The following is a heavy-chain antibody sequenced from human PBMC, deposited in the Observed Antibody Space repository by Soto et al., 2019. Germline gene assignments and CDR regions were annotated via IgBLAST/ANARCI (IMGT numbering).Heavy chain of an antibody. D-gene: IGHD3-10*01. V-gene: IGHV2-5*02. Sequence: ITLKESGPTLVKPTQTLTLTCTFSGFSLSTSGVGVGWIRQPPGKALEWLALIYWDDDKRYSPSLKSRLTIIKDTSKNQVVLTMTNMDPVDTATYYCAHLDLRGDNHYYYGMDLWGQGTTVTVSS. CDR1: GFSLSTSGVG. CDR2: IYWDDDK. J-gene: IGHJ6*02. CDR3: AHLDLRGDNHYYYGMDL.